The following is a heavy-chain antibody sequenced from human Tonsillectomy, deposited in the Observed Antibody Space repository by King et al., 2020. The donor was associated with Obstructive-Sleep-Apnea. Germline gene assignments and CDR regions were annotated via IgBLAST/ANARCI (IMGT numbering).Heavy chain of an antibody. D-gene: IGHD2-15*01. V-gene: IGHV4-39*07. Sequence: QLQESGPGLVKPSETLSLTCTVSGGSISSSSYYWGWIRQPPGKGLEWIGSIYYSGSTYYNPSLKSRVTISVDTSKNQFSLKLSSVTAADTAVYYCARGVNCSGGSCYAFDIWGQGTMVTVSS. CDR3: ARGVNCSGGSCYAFDI. J-gene: IGHJ3*02. CDR1: GGSISSSSYY. CDR2: IYYSGST.